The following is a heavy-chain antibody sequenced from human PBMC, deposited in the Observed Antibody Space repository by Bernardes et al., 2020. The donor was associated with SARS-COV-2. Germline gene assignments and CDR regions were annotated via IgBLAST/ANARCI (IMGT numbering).Heavy chain of an antibody. Sequence: SEPLSLTCTVSGGSISSYYWSWIRQPPGKGLEWIGYIYYSGSTNYNPSLKSRVTISVDTSKNQFSLKLSSVTAADTAVYYCARINPDCSSTSCYTPSYYYYYMDVWGKGTTVTISS. D-gene: IGHD2-2*02. CDR2: IYYSGST. CDR3: ARINPDCSSTSCYTPSYYYYYMDV. J-gene: IGHJ6*03. CDR1: GGSISSYY. V-gene: IGHV4-59*01.